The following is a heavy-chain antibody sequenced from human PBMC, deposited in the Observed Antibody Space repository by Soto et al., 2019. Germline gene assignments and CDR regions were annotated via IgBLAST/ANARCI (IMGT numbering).Heavy chain of an antibody. CDR2: IIPIFGTA. CDR1: GGTFSSYA. CDR3: ARDRGGSSGWSYGMDV. Sequence: GASVKVSCKASGGTFSSYAISWVRQAPGQGLEWMGGIIPIFGTANYAQKFQGRVTITADESTSTAYMELSSLRSEDTAVYYCARDRGGSSGWSYGMDVWGQGTTVTVSS. V-gene: IGHV1-69*13. D-gene: IGHD6-19*01. J-gene: IGHJ6*02.